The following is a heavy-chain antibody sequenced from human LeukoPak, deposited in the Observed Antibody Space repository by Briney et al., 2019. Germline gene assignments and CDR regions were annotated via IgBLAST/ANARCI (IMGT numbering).Heavy chain of an antibody. CDR2: VYYSGSA. D-gene: IGHD2-21*01. V-gene: IGHV4-59*08. Sequence: MTSETLSLTCTVSSGSISIYYCSSIRQPPGKGLEWIGYVYYSGSANYNPSLKSRVTISVDTSKNQFSLKLSSVTAADTAVSYCARHEKLGEFDYWGQGTLVTVSS. CDR3: ARHEKLGEFDY. J-gene: IGHJ4*02. CDR1: SGSISIYY.